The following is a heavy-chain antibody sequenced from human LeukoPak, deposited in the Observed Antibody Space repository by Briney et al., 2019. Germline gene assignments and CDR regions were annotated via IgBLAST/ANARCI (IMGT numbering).Heavy chain of an antibody. V-gene: IGHV3-74*01. CDR2: INNDGSST. Sequence: PGGSLRLSCAASGFTFSSYWMHWVRQVPGKGLVWVSRINNDGSSTNYADSVRGRFTISRDNAKNTVHPQLNSLRAEDTSVYYCARLLSHSLDFWSQGTLVTVSS. D-gene: IGHD2-15*01. J-gene: IGHJ4*02. CDR3: ARLLSHSLDF. CDR1: GFTFSSYW.